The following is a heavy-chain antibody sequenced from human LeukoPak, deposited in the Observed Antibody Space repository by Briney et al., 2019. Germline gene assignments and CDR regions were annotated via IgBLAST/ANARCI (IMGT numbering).Heavy chain of an antibody. CDR1: GFTFSNHE. CDR2: ISSSGSIT. CDR3: ARDLQAEAGFSSGHGFDY. J-gene: IGHJ4*02. V-gene: IGHV3-48*03. Sequence: QPGGSPRLSCAASGFTFSNHEMNSVRQAPGKGLEWVSYISSSGSITYYADSVKGRFTISRDNAKDSLYLQMNSLRAEDTAVYYCARDLQAEAGFSSGHGFDYWGQGTLVTVSS. D-gene: IGHD3-3*01.